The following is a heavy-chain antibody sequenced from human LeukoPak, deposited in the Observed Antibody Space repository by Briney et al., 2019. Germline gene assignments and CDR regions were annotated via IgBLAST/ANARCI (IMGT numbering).Heavy chain of an antibody. CDR3: AGEDNSSGYRPFDI. V-gene: IGHV3-30*03. CDR2: ISYDGSIK. D-gene: IGHD3-22*01. CDR1: GFTFSYYG. J-gene: IGHJ3*02. Sequence: GRSLRLSCAASGFTFSYYGIHWVRQAPGKGLEWVAVISYDGSIKYYADSVKGRFTISRDNSKNTLYLQMNSLRSDDTAVYYCAGEDNSSGYRPFDIWGQGTMVTVPS.